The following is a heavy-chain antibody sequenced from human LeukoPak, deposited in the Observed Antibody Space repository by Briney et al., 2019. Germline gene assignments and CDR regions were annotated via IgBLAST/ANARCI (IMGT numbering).Heavy chain of an antibody. Sequence: PSETLSLTCTVSGGSISSYYWSWIRQPARKGLEWIGRIYTSGSTNYNPSLKSRVTMSVDTSKNQFSLKLSSVTAADTAVYYCARQNSWDYDSSLKNWGQGTLVTVSS. CDR3: ARQNSWDYDSSLKN. D-gene: IGHD3-22*01. CDR1: GGSISSYY. CDR2: IYTSGST. V-gene: IGHV4-4*07. J-gene: IGHJ4*02.